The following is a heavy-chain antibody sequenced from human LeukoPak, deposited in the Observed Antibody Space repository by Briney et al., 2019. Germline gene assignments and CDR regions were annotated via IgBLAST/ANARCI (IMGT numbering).Heavy chain of an antibody. CDR3: ARDLSSSYYYVFDY. V-gene: IGHV1-18*04. Sequence: GASVNVSCKASGYTFTGYYVHWMRQAPGQGLEWMGWISAYNGNTIYAQMLQGRVTMTTDTSTSTAYMELRSLRSDDTAVYYCARDLSSSYYYVFDYWGQGTLVTVSS. J-gene: IGHJ4*02. CDR1: GYTFTGYY. CDR2: ISAYNGNT. D-gene: IGHD3-22*01.